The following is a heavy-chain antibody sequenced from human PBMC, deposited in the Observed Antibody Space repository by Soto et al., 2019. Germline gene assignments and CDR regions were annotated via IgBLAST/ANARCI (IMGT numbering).Heavy chain of an antibody. CDR3: ARYGRYFDWLPGYYYYGMDV. J-gene: IGHJ6*02. V-gene: IGHV1-18*01. CDR2: ISAYNGNT. Sequence: QVQLVQSGAEVKKPGASVKVSCKASGYTFTSYGISWVRQAPGQGLEWMGWISAYNGNTNYAQKLQGRVTMTTDTSTSTAYMELRSLRSDDTAVYYCARYGRYFDWLPGYYYYGMDVWGQGTTVTVSS. D-gene: IGHD3-9*01. CDR1: GYTFTSYG.